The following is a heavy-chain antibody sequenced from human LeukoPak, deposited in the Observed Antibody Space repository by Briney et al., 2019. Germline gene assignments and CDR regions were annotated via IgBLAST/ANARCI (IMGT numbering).Heavy chain of an antibody. V-gene: IGHV3-7*03. J-gene: IGHJ4*02. CDR1: GFTFSVYW. D-gene: IGHD6-19*01. CDR3: AKGYNSDWFGEIGF. Sequence: GGSLRLSCAASGFTFSVYWMSWVRQAPGKGLEWVANIKQDGGQKYYVDSVKGRFTISRDNSKNSVYLQMNRLRVEDTAVYYCAKGYNSDWFGEIGFWGQGTLVTVSS. CDR2: IKQDGGQK.